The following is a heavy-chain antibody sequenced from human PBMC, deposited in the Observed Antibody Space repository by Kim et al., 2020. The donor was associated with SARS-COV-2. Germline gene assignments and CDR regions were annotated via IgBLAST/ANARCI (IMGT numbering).Heavy chain of an antibody. J-gene: IGHJ3*02. D-gene: IGHD3-22*01. CDR2: IIPIFGTA. CDR3: ASGREKDSSIRVVRAFDI. CDR1: GGTFSSYA. Sequence: SVKVSCKASGGTFSSYAISWVRQAPGQGLEWMGGIIPIFGTANYAQKFQGRVTITADESTSTAYMELSSLRSEVTAVYYCASGREKDSSIRVVRAFDIWGQGTMVTVSS. V-gene: IGHV1-69*13.